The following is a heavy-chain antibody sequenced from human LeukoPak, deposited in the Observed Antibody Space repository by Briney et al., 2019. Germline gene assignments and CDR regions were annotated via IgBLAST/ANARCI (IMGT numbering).Heavy chain of an antibody. CDR2: INHSGST. CDR3: ARQQLALDY. J-gene: IGHJ4*02. D-gene: IGHD6-13*01. Sequence: PSETLPLTCAVCGGSFSGYYWSWIRQPPGKGLEWIGEINHSGSTNYNPSLKSRVTISVDTSKNQFSLKLSSVTAADTAVYYCARQQLALDYWGQGTLVTVSS. CDR1: GGSFSGYY. V-gene: IGHV4-34*01.